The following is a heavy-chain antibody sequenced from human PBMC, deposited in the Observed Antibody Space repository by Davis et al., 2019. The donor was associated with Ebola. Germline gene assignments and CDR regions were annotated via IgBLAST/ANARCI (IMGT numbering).Heavy chain of an antibody. CDR2: IWYDGSNK. J-gene: IGHJ4*02. Sequence: PGGSLRLSCAASGFTFSSYGMHWVRQAPGKGLEWVAVIWYDGSNKYYADSVKGRFTISRDNSKNTLYLQMNSLRAEDTAVYYCARDGMYSSSSVRGSRFDYRGQGTLVTVSS. CDR1: GFTFSSYG. CDR3: ARDGMYSSSSVRGSRFDY. V-gene: IGHV3-33*01. D-gene: IGHD6-6*01.